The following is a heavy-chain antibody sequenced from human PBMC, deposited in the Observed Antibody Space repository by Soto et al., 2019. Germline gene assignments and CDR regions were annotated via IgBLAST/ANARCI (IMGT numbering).Heavy chain of an antibody. CDR3: ARDGEMATPFDY. V-gene: IGHV4-31*03. Sequence: SETLSLTCTVSGGSISSGGYYWSWIRQHPGKGLEWIGYIYYSGSTYYNPSLKSRVTISVDTSKNQFSLKLSSVTAADTAVYYCARDGEMATPFDYWGQGTLVTVSS. CDR2: IYYSGST. D-gene: IGHD5-12*01. J-gene: IGHJ4*02. CDR1: GGSISSGGYY.